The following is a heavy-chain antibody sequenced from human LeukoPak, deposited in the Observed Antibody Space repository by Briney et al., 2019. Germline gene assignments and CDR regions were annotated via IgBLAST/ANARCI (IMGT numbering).Heavy chain of an antibody. J-gene: IGHJ4*02. D-gene: IGHD3-10*01. CDR3: ARDRGYYGSGSYYQFDY. Sequence: PGGSLRLSCAASGFTFSNAYMNWVRQAPGKGLEWIGYIYYSGSTNYNPSLKSRVTISVDTSKNQFSLKLSSVTAADTAVYYCARDRGYYGSGSYYQFDYWGQGTLVTVSS. V-gene: IGHV4-59*01. CDR2: IYYSGST. CDR1: GFTFSNAY.